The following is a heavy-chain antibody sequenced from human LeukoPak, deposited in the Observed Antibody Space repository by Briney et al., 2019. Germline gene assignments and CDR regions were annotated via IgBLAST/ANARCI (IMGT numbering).Heavy chain of an antibody. CDR3: ARNGYDSSGVGSYYYYGMDV. Sequence: GASVKVSCKASGGTFISYAISWVRQAPGQGLEWMGGIIPIFGTANYAQKFQGRVTITADESTSTAYMELRSLRSDDTAVYYCARNGYDSSGVGSYYYYGMDVWGQGTTVTVSS. J-gene: IGHJ6*02. V-gene: IGHV1-69*13. D-gene: IGHD3-22*01. CDR1: GGTFISYA. CDR2: IIPIFGTA.